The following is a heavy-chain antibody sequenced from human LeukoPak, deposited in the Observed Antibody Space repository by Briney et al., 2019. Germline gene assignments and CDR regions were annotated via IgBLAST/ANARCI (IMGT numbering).Heavy chain of an antibody. CDR2: FIGSGGSS. Sequence: GGSLRLSCAASGFTFTTYAMSWVRQAPGKGLEWVSAFIGSGGSSFYADSVKGRFTISGDNAKNILYLQMHSLRAEDTAVYYCAKGGRSWYFDYWGQGTLVSVSS. J-gene: IGHJ4*02. CDR3: AKGGRSWYFDY. V-gene: IGHV3-23*01. CDR1: GFTFTTYA. D-gene: IGHD6-13*01.